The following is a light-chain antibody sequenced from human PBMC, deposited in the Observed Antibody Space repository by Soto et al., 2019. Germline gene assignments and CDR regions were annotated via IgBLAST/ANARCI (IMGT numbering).Light chain of an antibody. J-gene: IGLJ3*02. CDR3: AAWDDSLIGIWV. CDR1: NSSIGRNA. CDR2: SDN. Sequence: QSVLTQPPSASGTPGQRVTISCSGSNSSIGRNAVNWYQQLPGTAPRLLISSDNRRPSGVPDRFSASKSGTSASLAISGLQSDDEADYYCAAWDDSLIGIWVFGGGTKLTVL. V-gene: IGLV1-44*01.